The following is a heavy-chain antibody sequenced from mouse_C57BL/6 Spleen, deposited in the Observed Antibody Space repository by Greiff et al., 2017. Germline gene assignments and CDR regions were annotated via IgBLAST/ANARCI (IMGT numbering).Heavy chain of an antibody. V-gene: IGHV1-22*01. Sequence: EVQGVESGPELVKPGASVKMSCKASGYTFTDYNMHWVKQSHGKSLEWIGYINPNNGGTSYNQKFKGKATLTVNKSSSTAYMELRSLTSEDSAVYYCARSASGSPWFAYWGQGTLVTVSA. D-gene: IGHD6-1*01. CDR3: ARSASGSPWFAY. CDR2: INPNNGGT. CDR1: GYTFTDYN. J-gene: IGHJ3*01.